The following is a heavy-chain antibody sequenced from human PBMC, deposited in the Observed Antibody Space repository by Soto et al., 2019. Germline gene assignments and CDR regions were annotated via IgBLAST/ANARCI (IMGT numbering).Heavy chain of an antibody. CDR3: ARSRVWYDAHAFDM. V-gene: IGHV3-11*01. CDR2: LSRIGNTI. CDR1: GFTFGDYE. D-gene: IGHD6-19*01. J-gene: IGHJ3*02. Sequence: QVQLVESGGGLVQPGGSLRLSCAASGFTFGDYEMSWIRQAAGKGPEWVSFLSRIGNTIYYAESVKGRFSISRDNAENSMYLQMESLRVEDTDTYFCARSRVWYDAHAFDMWGQGTMVNVSA.